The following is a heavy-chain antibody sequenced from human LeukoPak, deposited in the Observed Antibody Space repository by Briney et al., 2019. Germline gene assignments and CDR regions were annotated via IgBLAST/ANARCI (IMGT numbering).Heavy chain of an antibody. CDR3: AKDQSSSSFGEVDY. V-gene: IGHV3-30*18. CDR1: GNYW. J-gene: IGHJ4*02. D-gene: IGHD6-6*01. CDR2: ISSAGTTK. Sequence: PGGSLRLSCAASGNYWMHWVRQAPGKGLEWVAVISSAGTTKYYADSVKGRFTISRDNSKNTLYLQMNSLRAEDTAVYYCAKDQSSSSFGEVDYWGQGTLVTVSS.